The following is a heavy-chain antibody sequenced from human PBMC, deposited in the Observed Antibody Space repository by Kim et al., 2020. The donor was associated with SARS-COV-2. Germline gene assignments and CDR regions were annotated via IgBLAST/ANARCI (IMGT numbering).Heavy chain of an antibody. V-gene: IGHV3-30-3*01. J-gene: IGHJ6*01. CDR3: ARGDASSSWLISSPNYY. CDR1: GFTFSSYA. CDR2: ISYDGSNK. D-gene: IGHD6-13*01. Sequence: GGSLRLSCAASGFTFSSYAMHWVRQAPGKGLEWVAVISYDGSNKYYADSVKGRFTISRDNSKNTLYLQMNSLRAEDTAVYYCARGDASSSWLISSPNYY.